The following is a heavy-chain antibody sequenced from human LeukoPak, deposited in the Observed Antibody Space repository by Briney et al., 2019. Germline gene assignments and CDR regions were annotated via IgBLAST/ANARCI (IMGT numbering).Heavy chain of an antibody. V-gene: IGHV3-43*01. CDR2: ISWDGGST. CDR3: AKDMGWLQPFDY. D-gene: IGHD5-24*01. CDR1: GFTFDEYT. Sequence: AGGSLRLSCAASGFTFDEYTMHWVRQAPGKGLEWVSLISWDGGSTYYADSVKGRFTISRDNSKNSLYLQMNSLRNEDTALYYCAKDMGWLQPFDYWGQGTLVTVSS. J-gene: IGHJ4*02.